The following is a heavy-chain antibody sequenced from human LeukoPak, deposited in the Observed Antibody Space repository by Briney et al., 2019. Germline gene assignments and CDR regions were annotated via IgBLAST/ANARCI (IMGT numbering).Heavy chain of an antibody. D-gene: IGHD2-15*01. Sequence: GGSLRLSCEASGFAFSSSAMRWVRQAPGKWLEWVSAISASSASTYYADSVKGRCTISRDNSRNTLYLQINGMRAEDTPVDYCAKVVASTYYMDVWGKGTTVTVSS. CDR2: ISASSAST. V-gene: IGHV3-23*01. CDR3: AKVVASTYYMDV. CDR1: GFAFSSSA. J-gene: IGHJ6*03.